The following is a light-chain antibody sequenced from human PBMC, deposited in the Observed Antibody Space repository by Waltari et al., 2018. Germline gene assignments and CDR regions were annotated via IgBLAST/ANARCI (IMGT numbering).Light chain of an antibody. CDR1: QSVSNSN. Sequence: DIVLTQSPDTLSLSPGERATLSCRSSQSVSNSNLAWYQQKPGQPPRLLIYGASSRATGIPDRFSGSGSGTDFTLTIRRLEAEDFAVYYCQLIDSSLMTFGPGTKVDIK. J-gene: IGKJ1*01. CDR2: GAS. V-gene: IGKV3-20*01. CDR3: QLIDSSLMT.